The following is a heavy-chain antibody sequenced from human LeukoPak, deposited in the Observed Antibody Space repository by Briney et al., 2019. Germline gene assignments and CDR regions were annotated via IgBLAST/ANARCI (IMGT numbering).Heavy chain of an antibody. CDR1: GYTFTGYY. J-gene: IGHJ4*02. CDR3: ARERSVYFDY. CDR2: INPNSGGT. V-gene: IGHV1-2*04. Sequence: GASVKVSCKASGYTFTGYYMHWVRQAPGQGLEWMGWINPNSGGTNYGQKFQGWVTMTRDTSISTAYMELSRLRSDDTAVYYCARERSVYFDYWGQGTLVTVSS.